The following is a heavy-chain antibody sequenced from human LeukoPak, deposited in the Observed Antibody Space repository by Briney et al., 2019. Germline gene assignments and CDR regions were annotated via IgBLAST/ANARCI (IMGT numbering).Heavy chain of an antibody. J-gene: IGHJ4*02. V-gene: IGHV3-53*05. CDR3: ASRMTF. D-gene: IGHD2/OR15-2a*01. Sequence: PGGSLRLSCAASGVTVSSDYMSWVRQAPGKGLEWFSVIYSDGNTYYADSVKGRFTISRDNSKNTLFLQMDSLKTEDTARYYCASRMTFGGQGTLVTVSS. CDR2: IYSDGNT. CDR1: GVTVSSDY.